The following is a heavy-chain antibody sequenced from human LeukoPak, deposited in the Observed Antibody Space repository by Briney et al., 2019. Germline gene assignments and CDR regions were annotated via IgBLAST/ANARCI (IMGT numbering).Heavy chain of an antibody. Sequence: SETLSLTCTVSGGSISSSSYYWGWIRQPPGKGLEWIGSIYYSGSTYYNPSLKSRVTISVDTSKNQFSLKLSSVTAADTAVYYCARSPIIVVTPGELYNWFDPWGQGTLVTVSS. D-gene: IGHD4-23*01. V-gene: IGHV4-39*07. CDR2: IYYSGST. CDR1: GGSISSSSYY. CDR3: ARSPIIVVTPGELYNWFDP. J-gene: IGHJ5*02.